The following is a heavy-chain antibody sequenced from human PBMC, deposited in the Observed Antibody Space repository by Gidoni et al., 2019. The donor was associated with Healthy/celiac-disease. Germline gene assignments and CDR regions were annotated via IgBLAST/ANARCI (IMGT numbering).Heavy chain of an antibody. Sequence: QVQLQESGPGLVKPSQTLSLTCTVSGGSISSGSYYWSWIRQPAGKGLEWIGRIYTSGSTNYNPSLKSRVTMSVDTSKNQFSLKLSSVTAADTAVYYCASGGVGYGMDVWGQGTTVTVSS. CDR3: ASGGVGYGMDV. V-gene: IGHV4-61*02. D-gene: IGHD1-26*01. CDR2: IYTSGST. CDR1: GGSISSGSYY. J-gene: IGHJ6*02.